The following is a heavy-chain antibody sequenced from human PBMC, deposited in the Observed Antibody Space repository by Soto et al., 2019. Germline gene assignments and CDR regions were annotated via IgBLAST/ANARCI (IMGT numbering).Heavy chain of an antibody. V-gene: IGHV1-69*02. CDR1: GGTFRNYR. CDR2: IFPLTDIP. Sequence: QVQLVQSGTEVKKPGSSVKVSCKASGGTFRNYRINWVRQAPEQGLEWMGSIFPLTDIPDYAQNFQTRLTISADKSTSTAYMELSSLTSDDTAMYFCARGPLVVLNYFESWGQGTLVTVSS. J-gene: IGHJ4*02. CDR3: ARGPLVVLNYFES.